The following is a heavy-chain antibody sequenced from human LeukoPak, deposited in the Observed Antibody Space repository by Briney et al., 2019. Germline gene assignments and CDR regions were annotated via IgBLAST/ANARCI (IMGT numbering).Heavy chain of an antibody. D-gene: IGHD6-19*01. CDR3: ARRIAVAGYDY. CDR1: GFPFSSYG. Sequence: PGGSLRLSCAASGFPFSSYGMHWVRQAPGKGLEWVALISNDGSNKYYEDTVKGRFTISRDNSKNTLYLQMNSLRAEDTAVYYCARRIAVAGYDYWGQGTLVTVSS. J-gene: IGHJ4*02. V-gene: IGHV3-30*03. CDR2: ISNDGSNK.